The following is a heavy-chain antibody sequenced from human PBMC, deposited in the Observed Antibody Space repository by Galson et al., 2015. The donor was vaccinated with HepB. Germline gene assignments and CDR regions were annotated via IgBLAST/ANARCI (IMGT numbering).Heavy chain of an antibody. CDR2: IYWDDDE. V-gene: IGHV2-5*02. Sequence: PALVKPTQTLTLTCTFSGFSLSTSGVGVGWIRQPPGKALEWLALIYWDDDERYSPSLKSRLTITKDTSKNQVVLTMTNMDPVDTATYYCAHSIDFINCSGGSCYGDYYYYYGMDVWGQGTTVTVSS. D-gene: IGHD2-15*01. J-gene: IGHJ6*02. CDR3: AHSIDFINCSGGSCYGDYYYYYGMDV. CDR1: GFSLSTSGVG.